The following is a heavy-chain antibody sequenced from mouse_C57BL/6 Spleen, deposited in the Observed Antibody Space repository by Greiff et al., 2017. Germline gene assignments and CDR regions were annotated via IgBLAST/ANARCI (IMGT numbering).Heavy chain of an antibody. Sequence: VQLQQSGAELVKPGASVKMSCKASGYTFTSYWITWVKQRPGQGLEWIGDIYPGSGSTNYNEKFKSKATLTVDTSSSTAYMQLSSLTSEDSAVYYCARANDGYYYYAMDYWGQGTSVTVSS. CDR1: GYTFTSYW. CDR2: IYPGSGST. J-gene: IGHJ4*01. CDR3: ARANDGYYYYAMDY. V-gene: IGHV1-55*01. D-gene: IGHD2-3*01.